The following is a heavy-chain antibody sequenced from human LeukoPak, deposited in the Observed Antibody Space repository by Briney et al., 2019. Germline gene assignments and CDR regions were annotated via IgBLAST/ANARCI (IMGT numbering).Heavy chain of an antibody. CDR1: GFTFSSYG. J-gene: IGHJ6*02. Sequence: GGSLRLSCAASGFTFSSYGMHWVRQAPGKGLEWVAVISYDGSNKYYADSVKGRFTISRDNSKNTLYLQMNSLRAEDTAVYYCAKELGYYYDSSGSTAYYYYYSMDVWGQGTTVTVSS. V-gene: IGHV3-30*18. D-gene: IGHD3-22*01. CDR3: AKELGYYYDSSGSTAYYYYYSMDV. CDR2: ISYDGSNK.